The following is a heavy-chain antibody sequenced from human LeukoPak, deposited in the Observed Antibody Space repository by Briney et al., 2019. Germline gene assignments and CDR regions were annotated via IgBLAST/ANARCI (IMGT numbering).Heavy chain of an antibody. CDR1: GFTFSSYW. CDR3: ARDRTFAS. D-gene: IGHD3-16*01. V-gene: IGHV3-7*01. Sequence: GGSLRLSCAASGFTFSSYWMTWVRQAPGRGLEWVASIKQDGSEKYYVDSVKGRFTISRDNAKYSLYLQMNSLRAEDTAVYYCARDRTFASWGQGTLVTVSS. CDR2: IKQDGSEK. J-gene: IGHJ4*02.